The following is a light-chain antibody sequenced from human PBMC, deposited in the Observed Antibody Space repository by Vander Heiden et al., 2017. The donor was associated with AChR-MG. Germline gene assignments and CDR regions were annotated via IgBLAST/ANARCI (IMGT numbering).Light chain of an antibody. V-gene: IGKV1-39*01. CDR1: QSISSY. CDR3: QQSYSTPPT. J-gene: IGKJ4*01. CDR2: AAS. Sequence: DIQVTQSPSSLSASVGDRVTITCRASQSISSYLNWYQQKPGKAPKLLIYAASSLQSGVPSRFSGSGSGTDFTVTISSLQAEDFATCYCQQSYSTPPTFGGGTKVEIK.